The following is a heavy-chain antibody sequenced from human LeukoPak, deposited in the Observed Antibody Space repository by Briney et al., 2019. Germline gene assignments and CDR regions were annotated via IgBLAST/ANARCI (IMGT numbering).Heavy chain of an antibody. CDR1: GYTFTGYY. Sequence: ALVKVSCKASGYTFTGYYMHWVRQAPGQGLEWMGWINPNSGGTNYAQKFQGRVTMTRDTSISTAYMELSRLRSDDTAVYYCARDSDNTAMGDYWGQGTLVTVSS. V-gene: IGHV1-2*02. CDR3: ARDSDNTAMGDY. D-gene: IGHD5-18*01. CDR2: INPNSGGT. J-gene: IGHJ4*02.